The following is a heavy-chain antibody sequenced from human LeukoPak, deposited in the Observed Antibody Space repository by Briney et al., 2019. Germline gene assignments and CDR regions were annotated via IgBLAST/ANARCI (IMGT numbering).Heavy chain of an antibody. V-gene: IGHV4-34*01. Sequence: SETLSLTCAVYGGSFSGYYWSWIRQPPGKGLEWIGEINHSGSTNYNPSLKSRVTISVDTSKNQFSLKLSSATAADTGVYYCARGGRIVVVPAAMLTKYNWFDPWGQGTLVTVSS. CDR3: ARGGRIVVVPAAMLTKYNWFDP. CDR1: GGSFSGYY. CDR2: INHSGST. J-gene: IGHJ5*02. D-gene: IGHD2-2*01.